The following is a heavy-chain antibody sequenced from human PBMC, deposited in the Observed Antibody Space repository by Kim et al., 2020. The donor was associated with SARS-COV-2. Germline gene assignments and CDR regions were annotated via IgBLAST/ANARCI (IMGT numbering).Heavy chain of an antibody. CDR2: ISYDGSNK. D-gene: IGHD2-21*02. Sequence: GGSLRLSCAASGFTFNSYGMHWVRQAPGKGLEWVALISYDGSNKYYADSVKGRFTISRDNSKNTLYLQMNSLRAEDTAVYYCASPHSGGDYGFLDYWGQGTPVTVSS. CDR3: ASPHSGGDYGFLDY. J-gene: IGHJ4*02. V-gene: IGHV3-30*03. CDR1: GFTFNSYG.